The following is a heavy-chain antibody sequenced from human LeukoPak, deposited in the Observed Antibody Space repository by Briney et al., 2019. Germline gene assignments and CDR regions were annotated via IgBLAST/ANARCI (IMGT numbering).Heavy chain of an antibody. Sequence: SETLSLTCSVSGGPITGYYWSWIRQPPGKGLEWIGYIYHTGSTNYSPSLKSRLTMSVDASRNQFSLKLVSVTAADTGVYYCARDRGTTGYYYLDSWGQGILVTVSS. CDR2: IYHTGST. V-gene: IGHV4-59*01. CDR1: GGPITGYY. D-gene: IGHD1-26*01. CDR3: ARDRGTTGYYYLDS. J-gene: IGHJ4*02.